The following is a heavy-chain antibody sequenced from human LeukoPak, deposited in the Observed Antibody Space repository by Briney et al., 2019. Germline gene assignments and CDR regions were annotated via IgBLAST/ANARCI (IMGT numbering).Heavy chain of an antibody. CDR2: ISYDGSTK. CDR1: GFTFRSYA. CDR3: ARDWAHTSNSDWSHDVFDI. Sequence: PGRSLRLSCAASGFTFRSYAMQWVRQAPGKGLEWVAVISYDGSTKYYADSVKGRFIISRDNSRNTLYLQMNSLRTEDTAVYYCARDWAHTSNSDWSHDVFDIWGQGTMVTVSS. J-gene: IGHJ3*02. D-gene: IGHD6-19*01. V-gene: IGHV3-30*01.